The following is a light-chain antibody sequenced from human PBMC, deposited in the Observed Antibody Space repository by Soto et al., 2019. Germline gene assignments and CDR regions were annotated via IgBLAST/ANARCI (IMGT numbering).Light chain of an antibody. CDR2: GAS. J-gene: IGKJ1*01. CDR1: QVVSSS. CDR3: HQYNNWWT. Sequence: EIVMTQSPAPLSVSPGERAPLSCRASQVVSSSLAWYQQKPGRAPRLLIYGASNRASGIPARFSGSGSGTEFTLTISSLQSEDFAVYYCHQYNNWWTFGQGTKVDIK. V-gene: IGKV3-15*01.